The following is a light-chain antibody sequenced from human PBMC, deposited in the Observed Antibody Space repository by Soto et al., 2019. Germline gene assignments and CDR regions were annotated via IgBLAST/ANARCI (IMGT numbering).Light chain of an antibody. V-gene: IGLV6-57*01. J-gene: IGLJ3*02. CDR3: QSYDSSRV. CDR1: SGSIASNY. CDR2: EDN. Sequence: NFMLTQPHSVSESPGKTVTISCTRSSGSIASNYVQWYQQRPGSSPTTVIYEDNQRSSGVPDRFSGSIDSSSNSASLTISGLKTEDEADYYCQSYDSSRVFGGGTKVTVL.